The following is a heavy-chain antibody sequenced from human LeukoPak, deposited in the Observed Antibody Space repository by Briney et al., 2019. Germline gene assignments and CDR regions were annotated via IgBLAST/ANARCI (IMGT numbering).Heavy chain of an antibody. CDR3: ARVVASTKYQFDY. J-gene: IGHJ4*02. CDR2: IYNSGST. D-gene: IGHD2-15*01. Sequence: PSETLSLTCTVSGGSINNGGYYWTWVRQHPGKGLEWIGYIYNSGSTYYNPSLKSRITTSVDTSKNQFSLNLTSVTAADTAVYYCARVVASTKYQFDYWGQGTLVTVSS. V-gene: IGHV4-31*03. CDR1: GGSINNGGYY.